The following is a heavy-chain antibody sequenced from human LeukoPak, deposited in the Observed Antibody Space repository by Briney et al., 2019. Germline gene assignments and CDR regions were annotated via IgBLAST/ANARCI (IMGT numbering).Heavy chain of an antibody. CDR1: GDSISSSSYY. D-gene: IGHD6-19*01. V-gene: IGHV4-39*07. J-gene: IGHJ4*02. CDR3: ARERIAVTGAYDY. Sequence: SETLSLTCTASGDSISSSSYYWGWIRQPPGKGLEWIGSIYYSGSTDYNPSLKSRVTISEDTSKNQFSLKLNSVTAADSAVYYCARERIAVTGAYDYWGQGALVTVSS. CDR2: IYYSGST.